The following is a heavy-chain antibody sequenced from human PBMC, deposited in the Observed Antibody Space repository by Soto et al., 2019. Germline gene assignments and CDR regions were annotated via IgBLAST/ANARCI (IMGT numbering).Heavy chain of an antibody. Sequence: GGSLRLSCAASGFTYSSYAMHWVRQAPGKGRERVAVISDDGSNKYYADSVRGRFTISRDNSKNTLYLQTHSLQAEDTAVYYCARDLSHIVVVTASYNWFDPWGQGTLVTLSS. CDR2: ISDDGSNK. CDR1: GFTYSSYA. V-gene: IGHV3-30-3*01. J-gene: IGHJ5*02. D-gene: IGHD2-21*02. CDR3: ARDLSHIVVVTASYNWFDP.